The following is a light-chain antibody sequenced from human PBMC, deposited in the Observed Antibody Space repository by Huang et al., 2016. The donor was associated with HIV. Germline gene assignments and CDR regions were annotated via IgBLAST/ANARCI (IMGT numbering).Light chain of an antibody. V-gene: IGKV1-9*01. CDR3: QQLSAYPLS. CDR2: DSS. Sequence: QLTQSPSSLSASIGDRVTIACRASHDIHTYLAWYQQKPGRAPKLLIYDSSTLQTGVPSRFRGFGSGTAFSLTITSLQPDDFAVYYCQQLSAYPLSFGPGTTVD. CDR1: HDIHTY. J-gene: IGKJ3*01.